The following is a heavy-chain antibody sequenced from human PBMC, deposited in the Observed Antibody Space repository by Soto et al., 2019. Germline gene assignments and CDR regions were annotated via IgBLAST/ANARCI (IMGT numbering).Heavy chain of an antibody. Sequence: SEPVSLTCAVSGGSISSSNWWSWVRQLPGKGLEWIGEIYHSGSTNYNPSLKSRVTISVDKSKNQFSLKLSSVTAADTAVYYCARDRYDSSGYVIIDAFDIWGQGTMVT. D-gene: IGHD3-22*01. CDR3: ARDRYDSSGYVIIDAFDI. CDR2: IYHSGST. CDR1: GGSISSSNW. V-gene: IGHV4-4*02. J-gene: IGHJ3*02.